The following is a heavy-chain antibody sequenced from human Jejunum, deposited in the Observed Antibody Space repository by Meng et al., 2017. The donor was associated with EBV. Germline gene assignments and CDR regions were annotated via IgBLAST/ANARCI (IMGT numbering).Heavy chain of an antibody. V-gene: IGHV4-4*02. J-gene: IGHJ5*02. CDR2: IFHIGTT. Sequence: QGQRNDSGPRVVKPLGTWSLPCAVSGGSISSSNWWSWVRQPPGKGPEWIGEIFHIGTTNYNPTLKSRVTMSVDKSKNHFSLKLTSVTAADTAVYYCARDGGPSGSYAYWFDPWGQGTLVTVSS. CDR3: ARDGGPSGSYAYWFDP. CDR1: GGSISSSNW. D-gene: IGHD1-26*01.